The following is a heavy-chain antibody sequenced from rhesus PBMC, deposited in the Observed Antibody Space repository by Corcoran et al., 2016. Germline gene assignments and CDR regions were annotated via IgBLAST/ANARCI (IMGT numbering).Heavy chain of an antibody. CDR3: ARGVWGSSYFDY. Sequence: QVTLKESGPALVKPTQTLTLTCTFSGFSLTTSGMGVGWIRQPPGKALEWLELIYWDDDKRYSTSLKGRLTISKDTSKTQVVLTMTNMDPVDTATYYCARGVWGSSYFDYWGQGVLVTVSS. CDR1: GFSLTTSGMG. D-gene: IGHD3-34*01. CDR2: IYWDDDK. V-gene: IGHV2-174*01. J-gene: IGHJ4*01.